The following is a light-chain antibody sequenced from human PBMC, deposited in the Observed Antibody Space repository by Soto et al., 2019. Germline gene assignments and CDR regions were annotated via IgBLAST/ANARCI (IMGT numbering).Light chain of an antibody. CDR3: HSYDNSLSGSV. J-gene: IGLJ3*02. CDR2: GNT. Sequence: QSVLTQPPSVSGAPGQRVTISCTGGGSNIGAGYDVHWYQQVPGNVPKLLIHGNTNRPSGVPDRFSGSKSGSSASLAITGLQAEDEADYYCHSYDNSLSGSVFGGGTKLTVL. CDR1: GSNIGAGYD. V-gene: IGLV1-40*01.